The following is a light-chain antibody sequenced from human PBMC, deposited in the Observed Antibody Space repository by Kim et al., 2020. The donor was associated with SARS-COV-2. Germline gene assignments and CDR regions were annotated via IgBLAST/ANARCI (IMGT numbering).Light chain of an antibody. V-gene: IGKV3-20*01. CDR2: DAS. CDR3: QQHGYSPQT. J-gene: IGKJ1*01. CDR1: QIVSSSS. Sequence: EVALTQSPDTLSLSPGERATLSCRASQIVSSSSLALYQHKPGQAPRLLIHDASSRATGIPDRFSGSGSGTDFTLTISRLEPEDFAVYYSQQHGYSPQTFGQGTKVDIK.